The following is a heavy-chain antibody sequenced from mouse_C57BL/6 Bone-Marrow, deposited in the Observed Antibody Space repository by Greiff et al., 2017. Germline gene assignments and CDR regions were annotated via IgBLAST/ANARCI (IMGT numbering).Heavy chain of an antibody. J-gene: IGHJ3*01. V-gene: IGHV10-1*01. CDR1: GFSFNTYA. Sequence: VQLVESGGGLVQPTGSLKLSCAASGFSFNTYAMNWVRQATGKGLEWVARIRSKSNNYATYYAVSVKDRFTISRDDSESMLYLQMNNLKPEDTAMYYCVRHEDDSWFAYWGQGTLVTVSA. D-gene: IGHD2-4*01. CDR2: IRSKSNNYAT. CDR3: VRHEDDSWFAY.